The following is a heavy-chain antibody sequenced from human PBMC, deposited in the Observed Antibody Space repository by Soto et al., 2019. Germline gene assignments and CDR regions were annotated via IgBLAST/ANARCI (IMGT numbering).Heavy chain of an antibody. CDR1: GGSFSGYY. D-gene: IGHD1-20*01. J-gene: IGHJ4*02. CDR3: ARAGYKWNHHEDY. V-gene: IGHV4-34*01. Sequence: SETLSLTCAVYGGSFSGYYWSWIRQPPGKGLEWIGEINHSGSTNYNPSLKSRVTISVDTSKNQFSLKLSSVTAADTAVYYWARAGYKWNHHEDYWGQGTLGTGSA. CDR2: INHSGST.